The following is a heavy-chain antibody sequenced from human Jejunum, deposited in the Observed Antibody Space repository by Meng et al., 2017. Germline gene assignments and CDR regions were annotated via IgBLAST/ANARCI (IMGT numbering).Heavy chain of an antibody. Sequence: QVQVVGAGVEVKTPGAAVKVSCKASGYTLSSLHINWVRQATGQGPEWMGWMSPENGNTAYAQKFQGRVTMTRDTSVSTAYMELSGLTSDDSGVYYCARGVNAGVDYWGQGTLVTVSS. D-gene: IGHD7-27*01. CDR3: ARGVNAGVDY. CDR1: GYTLSSLH. V-gene: IGHV1-8*01. J-gene: IGHJ4*02. CDR2: MSPENGNT.